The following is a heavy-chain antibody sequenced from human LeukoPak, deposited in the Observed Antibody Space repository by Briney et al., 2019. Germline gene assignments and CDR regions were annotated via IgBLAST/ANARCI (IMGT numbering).Heavy chain of an antibody. D-gene: IGHD1-26*01. Sequence: ASETLSLTCTVSGGSISSGSYYWSWIRQPPGKGLEWIGYIYYSGSTNYNPSLKSRVTISVDTSKNQFSLKLSSVTAADTAVYYCARVHSGSSPTLDYWGQGTLVTVSS. J-gene: IGHJ4*02. V-gene: IGHV4-61*01. CDR1: GGSISSGSYY. CDR3: ARVHSGSSPTLDY. CDR2: IYYSGST.